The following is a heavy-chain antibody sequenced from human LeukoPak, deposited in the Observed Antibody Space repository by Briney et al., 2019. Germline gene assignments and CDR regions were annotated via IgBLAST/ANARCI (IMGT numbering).Heavy chain of an antibody. Sequence: ASVKVSCKASGYTFTDYYMHWVRQAPGQGLEWMGWINPNSGGTNYAQKFQGRVTMTRDTSISTAYMELSRLRSDDTAVYYCASTTQQQPQLGYYYMDVWGKGTTVTVSS. J-gene: IGHJ6*03. D-gene: IGHD6-13*01. CDR2: INPNSGGT. CDR1: GYTFTDYY. V-gene: IGHV1-2*02. CDR3: ASTTQQQPQLGYYYMDV.